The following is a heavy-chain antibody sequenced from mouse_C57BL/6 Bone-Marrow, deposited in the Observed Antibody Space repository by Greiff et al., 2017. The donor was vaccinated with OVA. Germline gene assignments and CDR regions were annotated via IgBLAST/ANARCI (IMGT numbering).Heavy chain of an antibody. J-gene: IGHJ3*01. D-gene: IGHD4-1*01. Sequence: EVKLVESGGGLVQPKGSLKLSCAASGFSFNTYAMNWVRQAPGKGLEWVARIRSKSNNYATYYADSVKDRFTISRDDSESMLYLQMNNLKTEDTAMYYCVSLNWEWFAYWGQGTLVTVSA. CDR1: GFSFNTYA. CDR3: VSLNWEWFAY. CDR2: IRSKSNNYAT. V-gene: IGHV10-1*01.